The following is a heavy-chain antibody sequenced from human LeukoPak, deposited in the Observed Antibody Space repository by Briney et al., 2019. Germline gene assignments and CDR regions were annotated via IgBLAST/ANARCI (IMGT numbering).Heavy chain of an antibody. CDR1: GYTFTGYY. CDR3: ARGVGYYGDLDY. J-gene: IGHJ4*02. Sequence: GASVKVSCKASGYTFTGYYMHWVRQAPGQGLEWMGRINPNSGGTNYAQKFQGRVTMTRDTSISTAYMELSSLRSEDTAVYYCARGVGYYGDLDYWGQGTLVTVSS. V-gene: IGHV1-2*06. CDR2: INPNSGGT. D-gene: IGHD4-17*01.